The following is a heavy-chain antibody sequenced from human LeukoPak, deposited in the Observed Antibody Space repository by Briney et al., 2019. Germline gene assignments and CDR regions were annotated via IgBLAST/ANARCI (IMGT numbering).Heavy chain of an antibody. CDR3: ARVGGAYTTLFDY. CDR1: GYTFTGYY. J-gene: IGHJ4*02. CDR2: INPNSGGT. V-gene: IGHV1-2*02. D-gene: IGHD3-16*01. Sequence: GASVKVSCKASGYTFTGYYMHWVRQAPGQGLEWMGWINPNSGGTNYAQKFQGRVTMTRDTSISTAYMELSRLRSDDTAVYYCARVGGAYTTLFDYWGQGILVTVSS.